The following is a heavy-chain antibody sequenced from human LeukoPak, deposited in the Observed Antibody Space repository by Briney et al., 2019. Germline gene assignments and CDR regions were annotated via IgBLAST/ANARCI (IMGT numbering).Heavy chain of an antibody. J-gene: IGHJ4*02. CDR2: IYTSGST. CDR1: GGSISSGSYY. CDR3: ARVGGVGQDY. V-gene: IGHV4-61*02. Sequence: PSQTLSLTCTVSGGSISSGSYYWSWIRQPAGKGLEWIGRIYTSGSTNYNPSLKSRVTISVDTSKNQFSLKLSSVTAADTAVYYCARVGGVGQDYWGQGTLVTVSS.